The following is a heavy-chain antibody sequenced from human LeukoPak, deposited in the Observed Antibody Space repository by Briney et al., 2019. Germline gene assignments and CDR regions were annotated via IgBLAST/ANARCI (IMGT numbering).Heavy chain of an antibody. CDR3: ARDPAHVRGVPFDY. CDR1: GGSIRSGDYY. CDR2: IYYSGST. Sequence: SSQTLSLTCTVSGGSIRSGDYYWSWIRQPPGKVLEWIGYIYYSGSTYYNPSLKSRVTISVDTSKNQFSLKLSSVTAADTAVYYCARDPAHVRGVPFDYWGQGTLVTVSS. J-gene: IGHJ4*02. V-gene: IGHV4-30-4*01. D-gene: IGHD3-10*02.